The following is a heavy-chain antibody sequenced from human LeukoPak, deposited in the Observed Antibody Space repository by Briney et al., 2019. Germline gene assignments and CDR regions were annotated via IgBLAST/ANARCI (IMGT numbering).Heavy chain of an antibody. Sequence: PGGSLRLSCAASGFTFSSYEMNWVRQAPGKGLDWVSSISSSSSYIYYADSVKGRFTISRDNAKNSLYLQMNSLRAEDTAVYYCARGLLWSGYSDFDYWGQGTLVTVSS. J-gene: IGHJ4*02. CDR3: ARGLLWSGYSDFDY. D-gene: IGHD3-3*01. CDR1: GFTFSSYE. CDR2: ISSSSSYI. V-gene: IGHV3-21*01.